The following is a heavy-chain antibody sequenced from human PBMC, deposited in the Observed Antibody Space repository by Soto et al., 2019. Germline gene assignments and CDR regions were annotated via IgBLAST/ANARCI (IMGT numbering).Heavy chain of an antibody. CDR3: ARGLVNDAFDI. CDR2: ISSSSSYI. CDR1: GFTFSSYS. J-gene: IGHJ3*02. V-gene: IGHV3-21*01. Sequence: EVQLVESGGGLVKPGGSLRLSCAASGFTFSSYSMNWVRQAPGKGLEWVSSISSSSSYIYYADSVKGRFTISRDNAKNSLYPQMNSLRAEDTAVYYCARGLVNDAFDIWGQGTMVTVSS. D-gene: IGHD6-19*01.